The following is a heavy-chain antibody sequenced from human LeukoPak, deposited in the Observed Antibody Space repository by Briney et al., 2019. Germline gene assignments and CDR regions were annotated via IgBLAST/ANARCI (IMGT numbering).Heavy chain of an antibody. CDR3: ARVPLAYCGGDCYSGYYYYGMDV. CDR2: MDWDDDK. Sequence: SGPTLVNPTQTLTLTCTFSGFSLSTSGMCVSWIRQPPGKALEWLALMDWDDDKYYSTSLKTRLTISKDTSKNQVVLTMTNMDPVDTATYYCARVPLAYCGGDCYSGYYYYGMDVWGQGTTVTVSS. CDR1: GFSLSTSGMC. D-gene: IGHD2-21*02. J-gene: IGHJ6*02. V-gene: IGHV2-70*01.